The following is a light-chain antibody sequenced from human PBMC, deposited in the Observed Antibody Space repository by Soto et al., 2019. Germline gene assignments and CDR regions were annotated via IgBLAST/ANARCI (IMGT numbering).Light chain of an antibody. J-gene: IGKJ4*01. V-gene: IGKV3-15*01. CDR1: QSVSRH. Sequence: EIVMTQSPATLSVSPGERATLSCRASQSVSRHLAWYQQRPGQAPRLLIYDASTRATGIPARFSGSGSGTEFTPTISSLQSEDFAVYYCQHYNDWRSLTFGGGTKVEI. CDR3: QHYNDWRSLT. CDR2: DAS.